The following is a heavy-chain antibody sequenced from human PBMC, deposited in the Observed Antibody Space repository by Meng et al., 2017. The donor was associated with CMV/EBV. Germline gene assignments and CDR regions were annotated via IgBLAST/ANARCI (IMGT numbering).Heavy chain of an antibody. Sequence: QVPPPEWGAGLLKPSETLSLTCAVYGGSFSGYYWSWIRQPPGKGLEWIGEINHSGSTNYNPSLKSRGTISVDTSKNQFSLKLSSVTAADTAVYYCARGGNWFDPWGQGTLVTVSS. CDR2: INHSGST. J-gene: IGHJ5*02. CDR3: ARGGNWFDP. V-gene: IGHV4-34*02. CDR1: GGSFSGYY.